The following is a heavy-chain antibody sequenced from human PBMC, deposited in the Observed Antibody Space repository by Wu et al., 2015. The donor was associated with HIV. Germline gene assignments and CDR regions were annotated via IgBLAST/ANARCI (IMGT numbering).Heavy chain of an antibody. CDR3: ASPNIAARPLEYAFDI. D-gene: IGHD6-6*01. Sequence: QVHLVQSGAEVKKPGASVKVSCKASGYTFTDYFIHWVRQAPGQGLEWMGWINPESGGTNYAQKFQGRVTMTRDTSISTAYMELSRLRSDDTAVYYCASPNIAARPLEYAFDIWGQGTMVTVSS. CDR1: GYTFTDYF. J-gene: IGHJ3*02. CDR2: INPESGGT. V-gene: IGHV1-2*02.